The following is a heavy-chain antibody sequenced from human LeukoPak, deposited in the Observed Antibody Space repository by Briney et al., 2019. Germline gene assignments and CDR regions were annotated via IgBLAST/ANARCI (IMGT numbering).Heavy chain of an antibody. CDR2: ISAYNGNT. CDR1: GYTFTSYG. J-gene: IGHJ5*02. V-gene: IGHV1-18*01. CDR3: ARVEGIAAAANWFDP. Sequence: ASVKVSCKAPGYTFTSYGISWVRQAPGQGLEWMGWISAYNGNTNYAQKLQGRVTMTTDTSTSTAYMELRSLRSDDTAVYYCARVEGIAAAANWFDPWGQGTLVTVSS. D-gene: IGHD6-13*01.